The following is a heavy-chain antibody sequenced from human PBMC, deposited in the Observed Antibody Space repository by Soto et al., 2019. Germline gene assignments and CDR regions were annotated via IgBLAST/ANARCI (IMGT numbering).Heavy chain of an antibody. CDR2: IYYSGST. CDR1: GGSISSYY. V-gene: IGHV4-59*08. J-gene: IGHJ6*03. Sequence: SETLSLTCTVSGGSISSYYWSWIRQPPGKGLEWIGYIYYSGSTNYNPSLKSRVTISVYTSKNQFSLKLSSVTAADTAVYYCARLITEQQLGHGLYSYYVDVWGKGTTVTVSS. D-gene: IGHD6-13*01. CDR3: ARLITEQQLGHGLYSYYVDV.